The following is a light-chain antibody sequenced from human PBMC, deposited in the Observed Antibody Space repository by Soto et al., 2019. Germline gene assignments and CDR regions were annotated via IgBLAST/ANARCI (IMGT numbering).Light chain of an antibody. V-gene: IGKV1-5*03. J-gene: IGKJ1*01. CDR3: QHHNSR. Sequence: DIQMTQSPSTLSASVGDRVTITCRASQSIRGWLAWYQHKPGKAPKLLIYKASTLESGVPSRFSGRGSGTEFTLTISSLQPDDFATYYRQHHNSRFGQGIKVEIK. CDR1: QSIRGW. CDR2: KAS.